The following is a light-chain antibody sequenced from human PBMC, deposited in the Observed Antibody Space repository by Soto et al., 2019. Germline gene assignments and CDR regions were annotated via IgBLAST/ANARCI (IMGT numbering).Light chain of an antibody. Sequence: EIVLTQSPGTLSLSPGERATLSCSASQSFSSSYLAWYQQKPGQAPRLLIYGASSRATGIPDRFSGSGSGSDFTLTISRLEPEDFAVYYCQQYGSSPLTFGGGTKVDIK. CDR2: GAS. J-gene: IGKJ4*01. CDR3: QQYGSSPLT. V-gene: IGKV3-20*01. CDR1: QSFSSSY.